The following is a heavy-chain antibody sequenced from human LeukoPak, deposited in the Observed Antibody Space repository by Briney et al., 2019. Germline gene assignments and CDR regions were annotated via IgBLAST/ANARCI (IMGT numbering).Heavy chain of an antibody. D-gene: IGHD3-22*01. Sequence: PSETLSLTCTVSGGSISSYYWSWIRQPPGKGLEWIGYIYYSGSTNYNPSLKSRVTISVDTSKNQFSLKLSSVTAADTAVYYCARITQGTYDSSGYNPLDAFDIWGQGTMVTVSS. CDR1: GGSISSYY. V-gene: IGHV4-59*01. CDR3: ARITQGTYDSSGYNPLDAFDI. CDR2: IYYSGST. J-gene: IGHJ3*02.